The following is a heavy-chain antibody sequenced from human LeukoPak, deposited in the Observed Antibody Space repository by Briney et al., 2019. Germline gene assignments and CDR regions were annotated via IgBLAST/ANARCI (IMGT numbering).Heavy chain of an antibody. J-gene: IGHJ6*03. CDR2: MNPNSGNT. Sequence: ASVKVSCKASGGTFSSYAISWVRQATGQGLEWMGWMNPNSGNTGYAQKFQGRVTMTRNTSISTAYMELSSLRSEATAVYYCARARSTMVRRFDYYYMDVWGKGTTVTVSS. CDR1: GGTFSSYA. D-gene: IGHD3-10*01. CDR3: ARARSTMVRRFDYYYMDV. V-gene: IGHV1-8*02.